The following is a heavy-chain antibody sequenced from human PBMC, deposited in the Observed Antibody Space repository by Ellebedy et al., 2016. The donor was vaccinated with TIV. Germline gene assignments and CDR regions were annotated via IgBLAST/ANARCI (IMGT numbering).Heavy chain of an antibody. V-gene: IGHV1-18*04. CDR1: GYTFTNYG. CDR2: ISAYNGNT. Sequence: AASVKVSCKASGYTFTNYGISWVRQAPGQGLEWMGWISAYNGNTKYAQKLQGRVTVPTDTSTSTASMELRSLRSDDTAVYYCARAETYYYGSGSPDQYGMDVWGQGTTVTVSS. D-gene: IGHD3-10*01. J-gene: IGHJ6*02. CDR3: ARAETYYYGSGSPDQYGMDV.